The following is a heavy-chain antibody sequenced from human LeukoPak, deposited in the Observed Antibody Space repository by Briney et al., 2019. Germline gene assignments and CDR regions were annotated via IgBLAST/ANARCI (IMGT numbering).Heavy chain of an antibody. D-gene: IGHD5-18*01. CDR3: ARSGYSYGSNYFDY. V-gene: IGHV1-2*06. Sequence: ASVKVSCKASGYTFTGYYMHWVRQAPGQELERMGRINPNSGGTNYAQKFQGRVTMTRDTSISTAYMELSRLRSDDTAVYYCARSGYSYGSNYFDYWGQGTLVTVSS. J-gene: IGHJ4*02. CDR1: GYTFTGYY. CDR2: INPNSGGT.